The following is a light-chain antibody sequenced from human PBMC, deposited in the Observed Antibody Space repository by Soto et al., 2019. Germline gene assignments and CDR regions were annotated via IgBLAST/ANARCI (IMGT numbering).Light chain of an antibody. Sequence: EIVLTQSPATLALSPGERATLSCRASQTVSSYLAWYQQKPGQAPRLLIYDASTRATGIPARFSGSGSGTDSTLTLSSLEPEDFAVYYCQQRSNWPPRATFGGGTKVEIK. CDR2: DAS. V-gene: IGKV3-11*01. J-gene: IGKJ4*01. CDR3: QQRSNWPPRAT. CDR1: QTVSSY.